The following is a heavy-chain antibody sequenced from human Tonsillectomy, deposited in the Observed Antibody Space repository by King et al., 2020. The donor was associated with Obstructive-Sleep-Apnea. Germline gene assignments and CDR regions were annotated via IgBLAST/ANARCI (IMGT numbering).Heavy chain of an antibody. J-gene: IGHJ5*01. V-gene: IGHV3-23*04. CDR2: MNSGGSRT. Sequence: EVQLVESGGGLVQPGGSLRLSCAASGFTFSSYSMTWVRQAPGKGLEWVSGMNSGGSRTYYADSVKGRFTISRDNAKNTLYLQLNSLRAEDSAVYYCAKALYGDYVGFDSWGQGTLVTVSS. CDR1: GFTFSSYS. D-gene: IGHD4-17*01. CDR3: AKALYGDYVGFDS.